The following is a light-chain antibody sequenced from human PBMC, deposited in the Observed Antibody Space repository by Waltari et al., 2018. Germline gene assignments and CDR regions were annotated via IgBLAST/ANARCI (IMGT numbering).Light chain of an antibody. J-gene: IGLJ1*01. CDR2: GNN. CDR3: AAWDDSLKGV. V-gene: IGLV1-44*01. Sequence: QSVLTQPPSASGTPGQRATLSCSGSSSTHGRTGVHWFQKPPGTAPKLLIYGNNQRPSGVPDRFSGSKSGTSAFLAITGLQSEDEADYYCAAWDDSLKGVFGTGTKVIVL. CDR1: SSTHGRTG.